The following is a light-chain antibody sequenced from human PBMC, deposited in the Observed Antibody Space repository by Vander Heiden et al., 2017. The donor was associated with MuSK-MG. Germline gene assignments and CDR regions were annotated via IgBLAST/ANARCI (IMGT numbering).Light chain of an antibody. J-gene: IGKJ4*01. CDR3: QQSDFTSQIA. Sequence: DIQMTQSPSSLSASVGDRVTITCRASQSISRHLTWYQQKPGKPPKLLIYEASNLQSGVPSRFSGSGSGTDFTLTITSLQPEDFATYYCQQSDFTSQIAFGGGTKVEIK. V-gene: IGKV1-39*01. CDR1: QSISRH. CDR2: EAS.